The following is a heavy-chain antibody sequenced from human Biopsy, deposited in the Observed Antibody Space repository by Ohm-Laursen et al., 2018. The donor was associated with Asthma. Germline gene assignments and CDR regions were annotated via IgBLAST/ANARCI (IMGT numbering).Heavy chain of an antibody. CDR3: ARKAGSCISRTCYSLDF. Sequence: SVKVSCKSLGGTFNTYVIGWGRQAPGQRLEWMGGINSVFGTTTYPQKFQDRVTITADDSTSTVYMELSSLRSEDTAVYYCARKAGSCISRTCYSLDFWGQGTLVTVSS. D-gene: IGHD2-2*01. CDR2: INSVFGTT. J-gene: IGHJ4*02. CDR1: GGTFNTYV. V-gene: IGHV1-69*13.